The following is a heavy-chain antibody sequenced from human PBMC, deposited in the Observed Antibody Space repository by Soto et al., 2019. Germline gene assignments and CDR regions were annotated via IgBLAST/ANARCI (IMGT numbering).Heavy chain of an antibody. CDR3: AREADILNWFDP. V-gene: IGHV3-23*01. Sequence: PGGSLRGSCAASGVAFSTHAMNWVRQAPGKGLAWVSSITPSGDNTYYADSVKGRFTISRDNSKNTLSLQMNSLRVEDTAVYYCAREADILNWFDPWGQGTLVTVSS. J-gene: IGHJ5*02. CDR1: GVAFSTHA. D-gene: IGHD3-9*01. CDR2: ITPSGDNT.